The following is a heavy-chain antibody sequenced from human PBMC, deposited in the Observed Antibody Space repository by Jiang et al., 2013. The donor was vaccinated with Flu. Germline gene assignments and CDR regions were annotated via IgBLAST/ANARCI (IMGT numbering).Heavy chain of an antibody. CDR1: GGSISSSSYY. CDR3: ARHGPSYSSGWYDGNWFDP. D-gene: IGHD6-19*01. Sequence: LLKPSETLSLTCTVSGGSISSSSYYWGWIRQPPGKGLEWIGEISHSGSTNYNPSLKSRVTISVDTSKNQFSLKLRSVTAADTAVYYCARHGPSYSSGWYDGNWFDPWGQGTLVTVSS. J-gene: IGHJ5*02. V-gene: IGHV4-39*01. CDR2: ISHSGST.